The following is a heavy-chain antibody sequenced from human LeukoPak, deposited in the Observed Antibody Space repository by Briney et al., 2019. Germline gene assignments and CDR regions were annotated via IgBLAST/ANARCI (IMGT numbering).Heavy chain of an antibody. V-gene: IGHV3-23*01. CDR1: GFTFSSYA. J-gene: IGHJ4*02. CDR2: ISGSGGST. CDR3: AKDPRDYDSSGYYLYYFDY. D-gene: IGHD3-22*01. Sequence: PGGSLRLSCAASGFTFSSYAMSWVRQAPGKGLEWVSAISGSGGSTYYADFVKGRFTISRDNSKNTLYLQMNSLRAEDTAVYYCAKDPRDYDSSGYYLYYFDYWGQGTLVTVSS.